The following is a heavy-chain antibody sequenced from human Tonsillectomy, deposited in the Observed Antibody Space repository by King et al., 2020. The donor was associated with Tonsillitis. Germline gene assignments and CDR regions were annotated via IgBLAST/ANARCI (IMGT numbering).Heavy chain of an antibody. Sequence: VQLVESGGGLVQPGGSLRLSCAASGFTFSNYWMHWVRQGPGKGLMWVSRINSDGSSTNYGDSVKGRFTISRDNAKNTLFLQMNSLRAEDTAVYFCARAPSGRYRTFWYQEREGNAFEVWGQGTMVTVSS. CDR1: GFTFSNYW. D-gene: IGHD1-26*01. CDR2: INSDGSST. CDR3: ARAPSGRYRTFWYQEREGNAFEV. J-gene: IGHJ3*01. V-gene: IGHV3-74*01.